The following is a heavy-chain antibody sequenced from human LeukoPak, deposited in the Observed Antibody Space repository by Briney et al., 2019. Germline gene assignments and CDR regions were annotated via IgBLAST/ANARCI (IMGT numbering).Heavy chain of an antibody. CDR3: AKSGSGSTLDY. V-gene: IGHV3-30*18. Sequence: GSLRLSCAASGFTFSSYGMHWVRQAPGKGLEWVAVISYDGSNKYYADSVKGRFTISRDNSKNTLYLQMNSLRAEDTAVYYCAKSGSGSTLDYWGQGTLVTVSS. J-gene: IGHJ4*02. CDR2: ISYDGSNK. D-gene: IGHD6-19*01. CDR1: GFTFSSYG.